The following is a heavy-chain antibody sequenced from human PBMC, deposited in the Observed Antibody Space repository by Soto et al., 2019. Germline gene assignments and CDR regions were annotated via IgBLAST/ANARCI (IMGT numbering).Heavy chain of an antibody. CDR3: ARGEAVATSSYYYYYMDV. Sequence: KTSETLSLTCAVYGGSFSGYYWSWIRQPPGKGLEWIGEINHSGSTNYNPSLKSRVAISVDTSKNQFSLKLSSVTAADTAVYYCARGEAVATSSYYYYYMDVWGKGTPVTVSS. J-gene: IGHJ6*03. CDR2: INHSGST. V-gene: IGHV4-34*01. D-gene: IGHD5-12*01. CDR1: GGSFSGYY.